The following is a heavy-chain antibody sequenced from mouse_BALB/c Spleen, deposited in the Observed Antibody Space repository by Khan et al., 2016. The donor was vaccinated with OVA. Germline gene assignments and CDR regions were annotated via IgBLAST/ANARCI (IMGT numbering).Heavy chain of an antibody. J-gene: IGHJ3*01. CDR2: IDPFSGGT. CDR3: TRQGYGAWFTY. Sequence: VQLQQSGPELMKPGASVKISCKASGYSFTTYYIHWVMQSHGTSLEWIGYIDPFSGGTPYNQKFKGKATLTVDKSSSTAYIHLTNLTSEDSAVYYCTRQGYGAWFTYWGQGTLVTVSA. CDR1: GYSFTTYY. D-gene: IGHD2-2*01. V-gene: IGHV1S135*01.